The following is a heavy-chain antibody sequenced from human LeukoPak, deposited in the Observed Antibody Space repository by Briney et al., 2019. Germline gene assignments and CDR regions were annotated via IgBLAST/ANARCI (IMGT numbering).Heavy chain of an antibody. J-gene: IGHJ4*02. CDR3: TRDSANYHFAY. V-gene: IGHV3-66*01. D-gene: IGHD4/OR15-4a*01. CDR2: LYSGGAT. CDR1: GFTVKDNF. Sequence: GSLRLSCAASGFTVKDNFMSWVRQAPGKGLEWVSVLYSGGATYYADSVKGRFIISRDNSKNIVFLQMNDLRTEDTAFYYCTRDSANYHFAYWGQGALVTVSS.